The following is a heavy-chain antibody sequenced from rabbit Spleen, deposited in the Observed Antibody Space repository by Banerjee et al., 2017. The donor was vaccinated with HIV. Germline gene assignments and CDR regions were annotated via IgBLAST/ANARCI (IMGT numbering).Heavy chain of an antibody. D-gene: IGHD4-1*01. V-gene: IGHV1S40*01. CDR3: ARETSSGWGIVSFYFSL. CDR2: IDSGGSADT. J-gene: IGHJ4*01. Sequence: QSLEESGGDLVKPGASLTLTCTASGFSLSSRFYMCWVRQAPGKGLEWIACIDSGGSADTYYANWAKGRFTISKTSSTTVTLQMTSLTAADTATYFCARETSSGWGIVSFYFSLWGPGTLVTVS. CDR1: GFSLSSRFY.